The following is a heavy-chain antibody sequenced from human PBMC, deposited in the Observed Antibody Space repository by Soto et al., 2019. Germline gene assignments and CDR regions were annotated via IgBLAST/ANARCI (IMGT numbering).Heavy chain of an antibody. J-gene: IGHJ6*02. CDR1: GGSISSGGYY. CDR3: AREVVVVTEGRPYYGMDV. CDR2: SYYSGST. Sequence: QVQLQESGPGLVKPSQTLSLTCTVSGGSISSGGYYWSWIRQHPGKGLEWIGYSYYSGSTSYNPSPKSRVTISVDTSKNQFSLKLSSVTAADTAVYYWAREVVVVTEGRPYYGMDVWGQGTTVTVSS. V-gene: IGHV4-31*03. D-gene: IGHD2-21*02.